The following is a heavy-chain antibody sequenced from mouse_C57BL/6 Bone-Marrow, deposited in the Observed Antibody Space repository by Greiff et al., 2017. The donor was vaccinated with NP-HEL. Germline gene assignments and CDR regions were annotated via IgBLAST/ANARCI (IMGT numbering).Heavy chain of an antibody. CDR2: ISSGGSYT. CDR3: ARPSIPGWFAY. Sequence: EVKLVESGGDLVKPGGSLKLSCAASGFTFSSYGMSWVRQTPDKRLEWVATISSGGSYTYYPDSVKGRFTISRDNAKNTLYLQMSSLKSEDTAMYYCARPSIPGWFAYWGQGTLVTVSA. J-gene: IGHJ3*01. V-gene: IGHV5-6*01. CDR1: GFTFSSYG.